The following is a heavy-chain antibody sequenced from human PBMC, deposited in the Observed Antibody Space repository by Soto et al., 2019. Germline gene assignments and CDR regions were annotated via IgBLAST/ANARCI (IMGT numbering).Heavy chain of an antibody. CDR2: ISYDGSNK. CDR1: GFTFSSYG. J-gene: IGHJ5*02. CDR3: AKVVDTAMVRLSGPWFDP. Sequence: HPVGSLRLSCAASGFTFSSYGMHWVRQAPGKGLEWVVVISYDGSNKYYADSVKGRFTISRDNSKNTLYLQMNSLRAEDTAVYYCAKVVDTAMVRLSGPWFDPWGQGTLVTVSS. V-gene: IGHV3-30*18. D-gene: IGHD5-18*01.